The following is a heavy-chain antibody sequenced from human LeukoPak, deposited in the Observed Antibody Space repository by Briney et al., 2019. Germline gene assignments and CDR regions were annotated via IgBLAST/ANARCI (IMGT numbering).Heavy chain of an antibody. D-gene: IGHD1-20*01. V-gene: IGHV3-74*01. CDR1: GLTFSTHW. J-gene: IGHJ4*02. Sequence: PGGSLRLSCAASGLTFSTHWMYWVRQTPGKGLVWVSGINDDGSLTNYADSVRGRFTMSRDNAENTLFLQMNSLRAEDTALYYCVSYNWNQPDYWGQGSLVTVSS. CDR2: INDDGSLT. CDR3: VSYNWNQPDY.